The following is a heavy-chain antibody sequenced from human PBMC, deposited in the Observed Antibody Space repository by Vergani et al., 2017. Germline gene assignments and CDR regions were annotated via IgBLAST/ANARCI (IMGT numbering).Heavy chain of an antibody. CDR3: ARVTAGGFGDY. Sequence: QVQLQESGPGLVKPSGTLSLTCAVSGGPISSSNWWSWVRQPPGKGLEWIGEIDHSGSTNYNPSLKSRVTISVDKSNNQLSLQVSSVSAADTAVYYCARVTAGGFGDYWGQGTLVTGSS. J-gene: IGHJ4*02. D-gene: IGHD3-16*01. CDR1: GGPISSSNW. CDR2: IDHSGST. V-gene: IGHV4-4*02.